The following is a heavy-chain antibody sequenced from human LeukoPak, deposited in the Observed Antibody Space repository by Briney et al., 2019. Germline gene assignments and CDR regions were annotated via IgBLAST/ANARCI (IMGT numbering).Heavy chain of an antibody. CDR2: ISYDGSNK. Sequence: GGSLRLSCAASGFTFSSYGMHWVRQAPGKGLEWVAVISYDGSNKYYADSVKGRFTISRDNSKNTLYLQMNSLRAEDTAVYYCAKLEVRGVIIKSCAFDIWGQGTTVTVSS. CDR1: GFTFSSYG. CDR3: AKLEVRGVIIKSCAFDI. D-gene: IGHD3-10*01. J-gene: IGHJ3*02. V-gene: IGHV3-30*18.